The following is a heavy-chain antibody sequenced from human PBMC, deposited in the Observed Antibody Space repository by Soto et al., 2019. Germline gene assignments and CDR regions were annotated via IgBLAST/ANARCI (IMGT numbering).Heavy chain of an antibody. CDR2: IYSGGST. CDR3: LRGITRFAVVRYSLYVMGV. D-gene: IGHD3-10*02. V-gene: IGHV3-53*02. CDR1: GFTVSSNY. Sequence: EVQLVETGGGLIQPGGSLRLSCAASGFTVSSNYMSWVRQAPGKGLEWVSVIYSGGSTYYADSVKGGFPIYRDNTKNTLYLQMKSLRAEGTAVYYRLRGITRFAVVRYSLYVMGVWGQGNTVTGSS. J-gene: IGHJ6*02.